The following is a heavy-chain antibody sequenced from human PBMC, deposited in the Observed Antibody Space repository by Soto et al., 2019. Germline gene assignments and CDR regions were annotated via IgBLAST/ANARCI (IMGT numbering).Heavy chain of an antibody. D-gene: IGHD4-4*01. CDR1: GFTFSSYS. V-gene: IGHV3-48*02. Sequence: GGSLRLSCAASGFTFSSYSMNWVRQAPGKGLEWVSYISSSSSTIYYADSVKGRFTISRDNAKNSLYLQMNSLRDEDTAVYYCATYYNPRLHRFYGYCGQGTRVTVSS. J-gene: IGHJ4*02. CDR2: ISSSSSTI. CDR3: ATYYNPRLHRFYGY.